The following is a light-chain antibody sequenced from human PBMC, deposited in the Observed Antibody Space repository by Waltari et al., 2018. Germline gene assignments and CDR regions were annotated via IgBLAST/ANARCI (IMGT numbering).Light chain of an antibody. J-gene: IGLJ1*01. CDR2: EVS. CDR3: SSYTTSSAPGV. CDR1: ARDVGAYHF. Sequence: QSALTQPASVSGSPGQSITISCPGTARDVGAYHFVSWYPQPPGKAPHLIIYEVSNRPSGMSNRFSASKSGNTASLTISGLQAEDEADYYCSSYTTSSAPGVFGTGTRVTVL. V-gene: IGLV2-14*01.